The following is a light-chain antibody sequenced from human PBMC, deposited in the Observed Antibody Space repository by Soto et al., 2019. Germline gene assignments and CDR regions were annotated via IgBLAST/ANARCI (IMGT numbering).Light chain of an antibody. CDR3: SSYTSSSSTRV. Sequence: QSALTQPASVSGSPGQSITISCTGTSSDVGGCNYVSWYQQHPGKAPKLIIFDVSNRPSGVSNRFSGSKSCNTASLTISGLQAEDEADYYRSSYTSSSSTRVFGTRTKLTV. CDR2: DVS. J-gene: IGLJ1*01. CDR1: SSDVGGCNY. V-gene: IGLV2-14*01.